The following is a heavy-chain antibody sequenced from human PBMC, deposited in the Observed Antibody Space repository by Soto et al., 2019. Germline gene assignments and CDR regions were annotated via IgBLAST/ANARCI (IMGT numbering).Heavy chain of an antibody. V-gene: IGHV3-15*07. CDR2: IRTRGEGGTT. Sequence: EVQLVESGGGLVQPGGSLRLSCAASGFTFTYAWMIWVRQAPGKGLEWVGRIRTRGEGGTTDYAAPVKGRFSVSRDDSRNTLYLQMNSLQTEDTAIYYCTAEIASTIANWGVDHWGQGTLVTVSS. CDR1: GFTFTYAW. J-gene: IGHJ4*02. D-gene: IGHD5-12*01. CDR3: TAEIASTIANWGVDH.